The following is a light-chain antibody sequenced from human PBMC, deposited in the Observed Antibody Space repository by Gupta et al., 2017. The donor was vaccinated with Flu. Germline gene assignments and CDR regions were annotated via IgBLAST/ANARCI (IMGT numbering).Light chain of an antibody. CDR1: QSISNY. Sequence: SSLSASVGDRVTITCRASQSISNYLNWYQQKPGEAPKLLVYRASSLQSGVPSRFSGSGSGTDFTLTISSLQPEDCATYYCQQSYSTPPFTFGPGTKVDIK. CDR3: QQSYSTPPFT. J-gene: IGKJ3*01. CDR2: RAS. V-gene: IGKV1-39*01.